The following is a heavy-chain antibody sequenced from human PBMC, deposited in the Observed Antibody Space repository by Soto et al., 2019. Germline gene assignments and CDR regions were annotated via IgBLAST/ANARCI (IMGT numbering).Heavy chain of an antibody. CDR1: GLTFNTSG. J-gene: IGHJ6*02. CDR3: ATKARVTNYLYYGMDV. V-gene: IGHV3-30*03. D-gene: IGHD2-21*02. CDR2: ISYDGATQ. Sequence: GGSLRLSCEVSGLTFNTSGMHWVRQAPGKGLEWLAVISYDGATQYYGDTVKGRFTISRDNSENTLFLHIGSLRAEDTAMSYFATKARVTNYLYYGMDVWGLGTTATVSS.